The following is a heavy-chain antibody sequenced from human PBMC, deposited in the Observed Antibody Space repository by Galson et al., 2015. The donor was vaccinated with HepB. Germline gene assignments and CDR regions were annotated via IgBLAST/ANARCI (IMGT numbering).Heavy chain of an antibody. J-gene: IGHJ4*02. Sequence: SLRLSCAVSGFTFRSFGMYWVRQAPGKGLEFVSGISDSGYNTYYADFVKVRFTISRDNSKNMLYLQMNSLRAEDTAVYYCAPRAYGGAGGGTASDYWGQGTLVTGSS. D-gene: IGHD2-8*02. V-gene: IGHV3-23*01. CDR3: APRAYGGAGGGTASDY. CDR1: GFTFRSFG. CDR2: ISDSGYNT.